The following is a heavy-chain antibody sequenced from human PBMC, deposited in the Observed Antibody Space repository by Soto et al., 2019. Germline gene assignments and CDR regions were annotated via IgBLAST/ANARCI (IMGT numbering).Heavy chain of an antibody. CDR1: GGSISSSSYY. V-gene: IGHV4-39*01. D-gene: IGHD3-10*01. CDR2: IYYSGST. J-gene: IGHJ5*02. Sequence: SETLSLTCTVSGGSISSSSYYWGWIRQPPGKGLEWIGSIYYSGSTYYNPSLKSRVTISVDTSKNQFSLKLSSVTAADTAVYYCARHQLLWFGEDGFMYPRQRYNWFAPWGQGTLVTVSS. CDR3: ARHQLLWFGEDGFMYPRQRYNWFAP.